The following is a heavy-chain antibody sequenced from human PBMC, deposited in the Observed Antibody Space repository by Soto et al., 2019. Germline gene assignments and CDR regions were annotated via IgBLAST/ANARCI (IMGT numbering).Heavy chain of an antibody. CDR2: FDPEDGET. J-gene: IGHJ4*02. CDR3: ATGRTILVREVIYKRPPHY. Sequence: ASVKVSCKVSGYTLTELSMHWVRQAPGKGLEWMGGFDPEDGETIYAQKFQGRVTMTEDTSTDTAYMELSSLRSEDTAVYYCATGRTILVREVIYKRPPHYSGQATLVT. CDR1: GYTLTELS. D-gene: IGHD3-10*01. V-gene: IGHV1-24*01.